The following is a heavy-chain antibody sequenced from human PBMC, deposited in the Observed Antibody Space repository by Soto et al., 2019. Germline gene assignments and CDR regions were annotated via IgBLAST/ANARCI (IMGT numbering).Heavy chain of an antibody. CDR2: IKQDGSEK. D-gene: IGHD3-3*01. CDR3: AREGDYDFWGGYSYGYYFDY. V-gene: IGHV3-7*05. CDR1: GFTFSSYW. J-gene: IGHJ4*02. Sequence: GGSLRLSCAASGFTFSSYWMSWVRQAPGKGLEWVANIKQDGSEKYYVDSVKGRFTISRDNAKNSLYLQMNSLRAEDTAVYYCAREGDYDFWGGYSYGYYFDYWGQGTLVTVSS.